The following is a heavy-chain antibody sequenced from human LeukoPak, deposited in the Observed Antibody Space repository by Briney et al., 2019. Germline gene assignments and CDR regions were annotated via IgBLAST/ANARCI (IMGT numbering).Heavy chain of an antibody. CDR3: ARDEVDTAMVDELDY. CDR1: GGTFSSYA. Sequence: GASVKVSCKASGGTFSSYAISWVRQAPGQGLEWMGRIIPILGIANYAQKFQGRVTITADKSTSTAYMELSSLRSEDTAVYYCARDEVDTAMVDELDYWGQGTLVTVSS. V-gene: IGHV1-69*04. D-gene: IGHD5-18*01. J-gene: IGHJ4*02. CDR2: IIPILGIA.